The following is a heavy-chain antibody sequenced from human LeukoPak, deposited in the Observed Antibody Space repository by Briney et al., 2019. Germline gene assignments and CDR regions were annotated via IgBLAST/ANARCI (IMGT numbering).Heavy chain of an antibody. CDR3: ARGHDSSGYALPFDY. CDR1: GGSFSGYY. D-gene: IGHD3-22*01. Sequence: SETLSLTCAVYGGSFSGYYWSWIRQPPGKGLEWIGEINHSGSTNYNPSLKSRVTISVDTSKNQFSLKLSSVTAADTAVYYCARGHDSSGYALPFDYWGQGTLVTVSS. V-gene: IGHV4-34*01. J-gene: IGHJ4*02. CDR2: INHSGST.